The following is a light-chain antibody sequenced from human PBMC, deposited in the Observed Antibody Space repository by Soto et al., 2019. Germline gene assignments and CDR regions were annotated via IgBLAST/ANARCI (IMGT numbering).Light chain of an antibody. CDR1: QSISSW. V-gene: IGKV1-5*01. CDR3: QQYTNFPLT. CDR2: EAS. Sequence: DIQMTQSPSTLSASVGDRVTITCRAGQSISSWLAWYRQKPGKAPKLLIHEASRLETGVPSRFSGSESGTEFTLTISGLHAEDSATYYCQQYTNFPLTFGGGTKVDIK. J-gene: IGKJ4*01.